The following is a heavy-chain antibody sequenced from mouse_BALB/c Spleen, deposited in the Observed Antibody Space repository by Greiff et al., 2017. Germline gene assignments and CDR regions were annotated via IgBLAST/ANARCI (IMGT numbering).Heavy chain of an antibody. CDR3: ARRDYRYDRAWFAY. CDR2: ISYDGSN. D-gene: IGHD2-14*01. V-gene: IGHV3-6*02. CDR1: GYSITSGYY. Sequence: DVKLQESGPGLVKPSQSLSLTCSVTGYSITSGYYWNWIRQFPGNKLEWMGYISYDGSNNYNPSLKNRISITRDTSKNQFFLKLNSVTTEDTATYYCARRDYRYDRAWFAYWGQGTLVTVSA. J-gene: IGHJ3*01.